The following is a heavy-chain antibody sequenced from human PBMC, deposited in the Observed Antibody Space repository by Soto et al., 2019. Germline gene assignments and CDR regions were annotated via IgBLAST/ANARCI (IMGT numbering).Heavy chain of an antibody. CDR2: IYYSGST. D-gene: IGHD1-26*01. Sequence: SETLSLTCTVSGGSITSSSYYWGWIRQPPGKGLEWIGSIYYSGSTYYNPSLKSRVTISVDTSKNQFSLKLSSVAAADTAVYYCATQEVGGSYVYTFDPWGQGTLVTVSS. CDR1: GGSITSSSYY. V-gene: IGHV4-39*01. J-gene: IGHJ5*02. CDR3: ATQEVGGSYVYTFDP.